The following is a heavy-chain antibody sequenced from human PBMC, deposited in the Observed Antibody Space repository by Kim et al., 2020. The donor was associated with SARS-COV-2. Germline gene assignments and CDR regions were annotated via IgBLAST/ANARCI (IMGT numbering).Heavy chain of an antibody. Sequence: SETLSLTCTVSGGSISSGGYYWSWIRQHPGKGLEWIGYIYYSGSTYYNPSLKSRVTISVDTSKNQFSLKLSSVTAADTAVYYCARGSGLSGATWGQGTLVTVSS. CDR3: ARGSGLSGAT. CDR1: GGSISSGGYY. CDR2: IYYSGST. V-gene: IGHV4-31*03. J-gene: IGHJ5*02.